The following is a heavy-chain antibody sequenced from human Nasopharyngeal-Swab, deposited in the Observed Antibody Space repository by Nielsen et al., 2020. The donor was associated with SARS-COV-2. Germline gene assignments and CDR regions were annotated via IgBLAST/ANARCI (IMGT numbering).Heavy chain of an antibody. CDR2: ISGSGGST. CDR1: GFTFSGYA. D-gene: IGHD2-2*01. J-gene: IGHJ5*02. V-gene: IGHV3-23*01. CDR3: AKSSRIVVVPAAKWFDP. Sequence: GESLKISCASSGFTFSGYALSWVRQAPGKGLEWVSAISGSGGSTYYADSVKGRFTISRDNSKNTLYLQMNSLRAEDTAVYYCAKSSRIVVVPAAKWFDPWGQGTLVTVSS.